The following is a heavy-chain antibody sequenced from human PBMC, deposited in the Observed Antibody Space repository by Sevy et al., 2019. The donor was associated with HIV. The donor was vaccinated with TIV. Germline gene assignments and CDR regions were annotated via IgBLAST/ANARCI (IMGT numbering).Heavy chain of an antibody. Sequence: GGSLRLSCAASGFTFSSYAMSWVRQAPGKGLEWVSAISGSGGSTYYADSVKGRFTISRDNSKNTLYLQMNSLRAEDTAVYYYAKVWTQAGAFDIWGQGTMVTVSS. D-gene: IGHD1-1*01. J-gene: IGHJ3*02. CDR1: GFTFSSYA. CDR2: ISGSGGST. CDR3: AKVWTQAGAFDI. V-gene: IGHV3-23*01.